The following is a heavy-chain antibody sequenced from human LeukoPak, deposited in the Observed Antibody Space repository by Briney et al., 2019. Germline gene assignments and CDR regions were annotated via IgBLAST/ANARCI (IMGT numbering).Heavy chain of an antibody. Sequence: ASVKVSCKASGHTFTGYYMHWVRQAPGQGLEWMGWINPNSGGTNYAQKFQGRVTMTRDTSISTAYMELSRLRSDDTAVYYCARVVEMATIEDYFDYWGQGTLVTVSS. CDR1: GHTFTGYY. CDR3: ARVVEMATIEDYFDY. D-gene: IGHD5-24*01. J-gene: IGHJ4*02. V-gene: IGHV1-2*02. CDR2: INPNSGGT.